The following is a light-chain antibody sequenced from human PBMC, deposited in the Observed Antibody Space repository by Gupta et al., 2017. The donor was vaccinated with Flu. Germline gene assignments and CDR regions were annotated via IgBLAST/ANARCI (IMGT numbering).Light chain of an antibody. CDR1: SLRSYY. CDR3: NSRDRSGQLMI. J-gene: IGLJ2*01. V-gene: IGLV3-19*01. Sequence: GKKHRITSQGDSLRSYYANWYQQEAGKAPVLVVFGENRRSSGSPDRFSGSNSGDTASLTISGAEAEDEADYYCNSRDRSGQLMIFGGGTKLTVL. CDR2: GEN.